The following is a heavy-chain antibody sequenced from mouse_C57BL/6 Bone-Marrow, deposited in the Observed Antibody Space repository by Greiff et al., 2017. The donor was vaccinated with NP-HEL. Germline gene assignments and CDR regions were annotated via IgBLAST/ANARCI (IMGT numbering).Heavy chain of an antibody. D-gene: IGHD3-3*01. CDR1: GYTFTSYW. V-gene: IGHV1-55*01. CDR3: ARRTVERPYWYFDV. Sequence: QVQLKQPGAELVKPGASVKMSCKASGYTFTSYWITWVKQRPGQGLEWIGDIYPGSGSTNYNEKFKSKATLTVDTSSSTAYMQLSSLTSEDSAVYYCARRTVERPYWYFDVWGTGTTVTVSS. J-gene: IGHJ1*03. CDR2: IYPGSGST.